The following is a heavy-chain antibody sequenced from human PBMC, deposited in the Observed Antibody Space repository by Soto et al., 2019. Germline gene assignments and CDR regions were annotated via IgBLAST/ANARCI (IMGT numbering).Heavy chain of an antibody. J-gene: IGHJ4*02. CDR3: ATRMTTASY. CDR1: GFTVSNNY. D-gene: IGHD4-17*01. CDR2: IYSDGGT. V-gene: IGHV3-66*01. Sequence: PGGSLRLSCAASGFTVSNNYLSWVRQAPGKGLQWVSLIYSDGGTDYAESVKGRFTISRDNSKNTLYLQMNSLKAEDTAIYYCATRMTTASYWGQGTLVPVSS.